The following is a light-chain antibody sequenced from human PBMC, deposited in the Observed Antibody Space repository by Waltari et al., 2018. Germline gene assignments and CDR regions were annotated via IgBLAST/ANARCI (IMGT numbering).Light chain of an antibody. CDR1: QGISSY. CDR3: QQYYSYPPIT. CDR2: TAS. V-gene: IGKV1-8*01. Sequence: IRITQSPSSLSASTGDRVTITCRASQGISSYLAWYQQKPGKAPTLLIYTASTLQSGVTARFSGSGSGTDFTLTISCLQSEDFATYYCQQYYSYPPITFGQGTRLEIK. J-gene: IGKJ5*01.